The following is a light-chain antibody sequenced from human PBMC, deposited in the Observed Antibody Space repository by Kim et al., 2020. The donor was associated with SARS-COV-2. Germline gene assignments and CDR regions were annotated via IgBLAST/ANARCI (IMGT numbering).Light chain of an antibody. CDR3: NSLESGVNHLV. J-gene: IGLJ3*02. Sequence: SSELTQDPAASVALGQTVRITCQGDSLRSYYASWYQQKPGQAPVLVIYEKNNRPSGIPDRFSGSSSGNTASFTITGDQAEDEAAYYCNSLESGVNHLVFG. CDR2: EKN. V-gene: IGLV3-19*01. CDR1: SLRSYY.